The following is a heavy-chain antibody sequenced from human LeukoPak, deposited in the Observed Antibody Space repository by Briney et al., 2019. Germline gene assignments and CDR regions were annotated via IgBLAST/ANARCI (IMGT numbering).Heavy chain of an antibody. J-gene: IGHJ4*02. D-gene: IGHD3-22*01. V-gene: IGHV1-2*02. Sequence: ASVKVSCKASGYTFTGYYMHWVRQAPGQGLEWMGWINPNSGGTNYAQKFQGRVTMTRDTSISTAYMELSRLRSDDTAVYYCARDQYYDSSGYYVGFDYWGQGTLVTVSS. CDR1: GYTFTGYY. CDR2: INPNSGGT. CDR3: ARDQYYDSSGYYVGFDY.